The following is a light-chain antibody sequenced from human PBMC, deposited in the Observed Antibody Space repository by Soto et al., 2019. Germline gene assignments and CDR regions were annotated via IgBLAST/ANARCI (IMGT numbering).Light chain of an antibody. V-gene: IGKV1-5*03. Sequence: DIQMTQSPSTLSASVGDRFTITCRASQSISTWLAWYQQKPGKAPKLLIYKASSLESGVPSRFSGSGSGTEFTLTISSLHPDDFATYYCQQYNSYSFTFGQGTRLEIK. CDR3: QQYNSYSFT. CDR2: KAS. CDR1: QSISTW. J-gene: IGKJ5*01.